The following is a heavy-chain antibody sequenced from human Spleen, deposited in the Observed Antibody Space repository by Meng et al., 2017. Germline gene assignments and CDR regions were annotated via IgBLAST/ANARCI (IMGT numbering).Heavy chain of an antibody. Sequence: ASVKVSCKASGYTFTDYYIHWVRQAPGQGLEWMGRINPKTGGTNYEQKFKGRATMTSDTSAYIEVSRLRSDDTAVYYCARMPHNYYGSGSYLGGFDYWGKG. V-gene: IGHV1-2*06. J-gene: IGHJ4*02. D-gene: IGHD3-10*01. CDR3: ARMPHNYYGSGSYLGGFDY. CDR2: INPKTGGT. CDR1: GYTFTDYY.